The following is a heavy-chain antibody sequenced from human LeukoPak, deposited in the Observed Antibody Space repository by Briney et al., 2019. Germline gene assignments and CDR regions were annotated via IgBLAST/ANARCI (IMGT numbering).Heavy chain of an antibody. J-gene: IGHJ4*02. Sequence: ASVKVSCKASGYTFTGYYMHWVRQAPGQGLEWMGWINPNSGGTNYAQKFQGRVTMTRDTSISTAYMELSRLRSDDTAVYYCARGYDSGSYCLSYWGQGTLVTVSS. CDR1: GYTFTGYY. CDR2: INPNSGGT. V-gene: IGHV1-2*02. D-gene: IGHD3-10*01. CDR3: ARGYDSGSYCLSY.